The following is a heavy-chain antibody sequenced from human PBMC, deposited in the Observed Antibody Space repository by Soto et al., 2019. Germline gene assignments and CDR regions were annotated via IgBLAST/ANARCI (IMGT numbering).Heavy chain of an antibody. CDR3: ARHRYSYGGYYYYGMDV. D-gene: IGHD5-18*01. CDR1: GGSISSSSYY. V-gene: IGHV4-39*01. CDR2: IYYSGST. Sequence: SETLSLTCTVSGGSISSSSYYWGWIRQPPGKGLEWIGSIYYSGSTYYNPSLKSRVTISVDTSKNQFSLKLSSVNAADTAVYYCARHRYSYGGYYYYGMDVWGQGTTVS. J-gene: IGHJ6*02.